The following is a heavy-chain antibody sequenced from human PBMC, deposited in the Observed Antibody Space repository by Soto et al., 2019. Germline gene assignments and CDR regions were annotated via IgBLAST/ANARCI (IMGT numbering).Heavy chain of an antibody. D-gene: IGHD1-26*01. CDR1: GYTFTSYG. V-gene: IGHV1-18*01. J-gene: IGHJ4*02. CDR2: ISAYNGNT. Sequence: QVQLVQSGAEVKKPGASVKVSCKASGYTFTSYGISWVRQAPGQGLEWMGWISAYNGNTNYAQKLQGRGTITTDTSTRTAYRELRSRRSDDTAAYYCARDRGSYPLDYWGQGTLVTVAS. CDR3: ARDRGSYPLDY.